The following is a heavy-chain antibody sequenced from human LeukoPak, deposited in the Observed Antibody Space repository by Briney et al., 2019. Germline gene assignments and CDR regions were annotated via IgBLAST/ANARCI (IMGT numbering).Heavy chain of an antibody. CDR2: MNPNSGNT. J-gene: IGHJ4*02. CDR3: ASLDANYYDSSGTN. V-gene: IGHV1-8*01. Sequence: ASVKVSCKASGYTFTSYDINWVRQATGQGLEWMGWMNPNSGNTGYAQKFQGRVTMTRNTSISTTYMELSSLRSEDTAVYCCASLDANYYDSSGTNWGQGTLVTASS. D-gene: IGHD3-22*01. CDR1: GYTFTSYD.